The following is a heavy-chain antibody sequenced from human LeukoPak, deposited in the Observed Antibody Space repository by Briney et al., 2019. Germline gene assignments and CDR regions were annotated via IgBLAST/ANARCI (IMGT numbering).Heavy chain of an antibody. CDR3: ARAPLLLWFGESINYFDY. CDR1: GGSISSGGYY. V-gene: IGHV4-31*03. Sequence: SETLSLTCTVSGGSISSGGYYWSWIRQHPGKGLERIGYIYYSGSTYYNPSLKSRVTISVDTSKNQFSLKLSSVTAADTAVYYCARAPLLLWFGESINYFDYWGQGTLVTVSS. D-gene: IGHD3-10*01. CDR2: IYYSGST. J-gene: IGHJ4*02.